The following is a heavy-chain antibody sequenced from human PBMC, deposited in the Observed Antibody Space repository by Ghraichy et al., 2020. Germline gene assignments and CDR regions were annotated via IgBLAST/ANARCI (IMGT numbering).Heavy chain of an antibody. CDR2: IRYDGSNQ. V-gene: IGHV3-30*02. J-gene: IGHJ6*02. D-gene: IGHD5-24*01. CDR3: AKPLKDGYRSALAV. CDR1: GFSFSDFG. Sequence: LSLTCAASGFSFSDFGIHWVRQAPGKGLEWVTYIRYDGSNQHYAEPVKGRFTISRDNAKNTVYLQMNGLRAEDTAVYYCAKPLKDGYRSALAVWGQGTTVTVSS.